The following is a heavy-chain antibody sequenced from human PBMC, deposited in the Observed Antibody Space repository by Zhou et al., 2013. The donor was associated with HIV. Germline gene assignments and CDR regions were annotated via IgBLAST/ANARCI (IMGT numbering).Heavy chain of an antibody. J-gene: IGHJ4*02. CDR1: GDSISSHY. CDR2: IHYSGST. V-gene: IGHV4-59*11. CDR3: ARSPRIALLADDSSGLLPLQLNFDY. Sequence: QVQLQESGPGLVKPSETLSLTCTVSGDSISSHYWSWIRQPPGKGLEWIGNIHYSGSTSYNPSLKSRVTIVVDTSKNQFSLKLRSVTAADTAVYYCARSPRIALLADDSSGLLPLQLNFDYWAREPWSPSPQ. D-gene: IGHD3-22*01.